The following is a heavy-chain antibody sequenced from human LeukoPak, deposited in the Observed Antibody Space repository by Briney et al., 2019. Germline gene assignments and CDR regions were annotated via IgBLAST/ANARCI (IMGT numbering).Heavy chain of an antibody. V-gene: IGHV3-23*01. D-gene: IGHD3-10*01. J-gene: IGHJ4*02. Sequence: GGSLRLSCAASGFDFSSYGMSWVRQSPGKGLEWVSTFSASSTSTYYADSVKGRFTISRDNAKNSLYLQMNSLRAEDTAVYYCANYYYGSGSQDYWGQGTLVTVSS. CDR1: GFDFSSYG. CDR2: FSASSTST. CDR3: ANYYYGSGSQDY.